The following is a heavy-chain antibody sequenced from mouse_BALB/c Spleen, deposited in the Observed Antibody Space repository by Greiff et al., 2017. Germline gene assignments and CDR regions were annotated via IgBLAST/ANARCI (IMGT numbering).Heavy chain of an antibody. CDR2: ISSGSSTI. D-gene: IGHD1-1*01. CDR3: ARGYGSSAWFAY. CDR1: GFTFSSFG. Sequence: EVHLVESGGGLVQPGGSRKLSCAASGFTFSSFGMHWVRQAPEKGLEWVAYISSGSSTIYYADTVKGRFTISRDNPKNTLFLQMTSLRSEDTAMYYCARGYGSSAWFAYWGQGTLVTVSA. J-gene: IGHJ3*01. V-gene: IGHV5-17*02.